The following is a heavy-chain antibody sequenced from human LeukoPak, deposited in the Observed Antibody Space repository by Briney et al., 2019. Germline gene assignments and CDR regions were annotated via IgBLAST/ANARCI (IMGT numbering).Heavy chain of an antibody. Sequence: SETLSLTCTVSGGSVSTYYWSWIRQPPGKELEWIGYISYSGGANYNPSLKSRVTMSLDTSKSHFSLQLSSVTAADTAVYYCARHGSHYSFDFWGQGTLVTVSS. J-gene: IGHJ4*02. CDR2: ISYSGGA. CDR3: ARHGSHYSFDF. D-gene: IGHD1-26*01. CDR1: GGSVSTYY. V-gene: IGHV4-59*08.